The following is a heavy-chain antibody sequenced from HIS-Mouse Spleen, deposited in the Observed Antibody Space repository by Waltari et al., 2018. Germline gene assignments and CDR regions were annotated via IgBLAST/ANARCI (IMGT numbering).Heavy chain of an antibody. D-gene: IGHD4-4*01. CDR1: GWSLSGYH. CDR2: INHSGST. V-gene: IGHV4-34*01. J-gene: IGHJ4*02. CDR3: ARGGGLGNSAWFDY. Sequence: QVQLQQWGAGLLKHSETLSLTCALHGWSLSGYHWFWFRKPPGKGLEWIGEINHSGSTNYNPSLKSRVTISVDTSKNQFSLKLSSVTAADTAVYYCARGGGLGNSAWFDYWGQGTLVTVSS.